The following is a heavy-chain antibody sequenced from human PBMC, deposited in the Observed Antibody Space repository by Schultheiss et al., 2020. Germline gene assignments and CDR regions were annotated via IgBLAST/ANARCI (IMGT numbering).Heavy chain of an antibody. D-gene: IGHD3-22*01. CDR3: ARGGYYDSSGYYYHYGMDV. J-gene: IGHJ6*02. Sequence: SETLSLTCAVYGGSFSGYYWSWIRQPPGKGLEWIGHIYNSGSTNYNPSLKSRVFISVDTSKNQFSLKLSSVTVADTAVYYCARGGYYDSSGYYYHYGMDVWGQGTTVNVYS. CDR2: IYNSGST. CDR1: GGSFSGYY. V-gene: IGHV4-34*09.